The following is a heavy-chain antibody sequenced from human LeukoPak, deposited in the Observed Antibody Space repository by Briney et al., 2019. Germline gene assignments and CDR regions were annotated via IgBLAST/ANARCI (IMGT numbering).Heavy chain of an antibody. D-gene: IGHD4-11*01. CDR1: GFTFSSYA. V-gene: IGHV3-30*04. CDR2: ISYDGSNK. CDR3: AKDFGMTTPYYFDY. Sequence: PGGSLRLSCAASGFTFSSYAMHWVRQAPGKGLEWVAVISYDGSNKYYADSVKGRFTISRDNSKNTLYLQMNSLRAEDTAVYYCAKDFGMTTPYYFDYWGQGTLVTVSS. J-gene: IGHJ4*02.